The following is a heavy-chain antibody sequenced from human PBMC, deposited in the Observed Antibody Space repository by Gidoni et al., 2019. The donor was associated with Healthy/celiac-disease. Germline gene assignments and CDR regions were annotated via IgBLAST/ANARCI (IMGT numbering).Heavy chain of an antibody. V-gene: IGHV3-30-3*01. Sequence: QVQLVESGGGVVQPGRSLRLSCAASGFTCSSYAMHWVRQAPGKGLEWVAVISYDGSNKYYADSVKGRFTISRDNSKNTLYLQMNSLRAEDTAVYYCARDRREDYSNYGFCDYWGQGTLVTVSS. CDR2: ISYDGSNK. CDR3: ARDRREDYSNYGFCDY. D-gene: IGHD4-4*01. CDR1: GFTCSSYA. J-gene: IGHJ4*02.